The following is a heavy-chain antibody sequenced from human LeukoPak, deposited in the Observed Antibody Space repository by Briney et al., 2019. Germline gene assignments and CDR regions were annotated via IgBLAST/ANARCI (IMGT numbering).Heavy chain of an antibody. CDR3: ARVGQGEWFFDL. CDR2: IKADGSII. D-gene: IGHD1-26*01. J-gene: IGHJ2*01. CDR1: GFTFSSYY. Sequence: PGGSLRLSCAASGFTFSSYYMSWVRQAPGKGLVWVSRIKADGSIISYADSVKGRFTISRDNAENTLYLQMNSLGAEDTAVYYCARVGQGEWFFDLWGRGTLVTVSS. V-gene: IGHV3-74*01.